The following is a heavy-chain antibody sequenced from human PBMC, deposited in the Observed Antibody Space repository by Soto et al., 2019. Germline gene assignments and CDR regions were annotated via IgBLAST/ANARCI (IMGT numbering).Heavy chain of an antibody. Sequence: QVQLVQSGAEVKKPGASVKVSCKASGYTFTSYDINWVRQATGQGLEWMGWLNPNSGNTGYAQKFQGRGTMTTNTSIGTAYMELSSLRSEDTAVYYSAREYSRGWSKDWGQGNLVTVSS. J-gene: IGHJ4*02. D-gene: IGHD6-19*01. CDR3: AREYSRGWSKD. CDR1: GYTFTSYD. V-gene: IGHV1-8*01. CDR2: LNPNSGNT.